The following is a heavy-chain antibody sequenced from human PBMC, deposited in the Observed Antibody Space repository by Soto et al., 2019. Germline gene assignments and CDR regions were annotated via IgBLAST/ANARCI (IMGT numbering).Heavy chain of an antibody. CDR1: GGSISSGGYY. Sequence: QVQLQESGPGLVKPSQTLSLTCTVSGGSISSGGYYWSWIRQHPGKGLDWIGYIYYSGSTYYNPALKSRVTISVDTSKNQFSLKLSSVTAADTAVYYCARDEGYCSGGSCHGYGMDVWGQGTTVTVSS. J-gene: IGHJ6*02. CDR3: ARDEGYCSGGSCHGYGMDV. V-gene: IGHV4-31*03. D-gene: IGHD2-15*01. CDR2: IYYSGST.